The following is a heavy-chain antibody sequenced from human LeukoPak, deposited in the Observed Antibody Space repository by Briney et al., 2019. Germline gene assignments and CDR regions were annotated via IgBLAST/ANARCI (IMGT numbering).Heavy chain of an antibody. V-gene: IGHV1-18*01. CDR1: GYTFTSYG. CDR2: ISAYNGNT. D-gene: IGHD2-2*01. Sequence: ASVKVSCKASGYTFTSYGISWVRQAPGQGLEWMGWISAYNGNTNYAQKLQGRVTMTTDTSTSTAYMELRSLRSDDTAVYYCARDRTSLGYCSSTSCYLVFDYWGQGTLVTVSS. CDR3: ARDRTSLGYCSSTSCYLVFDY. J-gene: IGHJ4*02.